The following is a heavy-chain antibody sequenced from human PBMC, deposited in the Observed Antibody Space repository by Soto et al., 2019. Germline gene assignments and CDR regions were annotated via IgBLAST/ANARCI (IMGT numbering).Heavy chain of an antibody. CDR3: ATDPPFSSVAGTDAEPEDYDN. Sequence: ETLSRTCAVSGGSISSSNWWSWVRQPPGKGLEWIGEIYHSGSTNYNPSLKSRVTISVDKSKNQFSLKLSSVTAAHTAVYYCATDPPFSSVAGTDAEPEDYDNWVQGTLVTVSS. D-gene: IGHD6-19*01. V-gene: IGHV4-4*02. CDR1: GGSISSSNW. CDR2: IYHSGST. J-gene: IGHJ4*02.